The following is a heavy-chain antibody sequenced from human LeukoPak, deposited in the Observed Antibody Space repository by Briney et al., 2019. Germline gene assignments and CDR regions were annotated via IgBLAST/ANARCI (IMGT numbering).Heavy chain of an antibody. D-gene: IGHD3-22*01. CDR2: MNPNSGNT. J-gene: IGHJ4*02. CDR3: ARGLDYYDSSGYQGPVGY. Sequence: ASVKASCKASGYTFTSYGISWVRQAPGQGLEWMGWMNPNSGNTGYAQKFQGRVTMTRNTSISTAYMELSSLRSEDTAVYYCARGLDYYDSSGYQGPVGYWGQGTLVTVSS. V-gene: IGHV1-8*02. CDR1: GYTFTSYG.